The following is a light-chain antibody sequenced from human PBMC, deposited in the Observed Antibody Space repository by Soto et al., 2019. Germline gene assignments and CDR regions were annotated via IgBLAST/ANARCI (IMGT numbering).Light chain of an antibody. V-gene: IGKV3-15*01. J-gene: IGKJ1*01. CDR2: GAS. CDR3: QQYNNWPTWT. CDR1: QSVGSN. Sequence: EIVLTQSPGTLSLSPGERATLSCRARQSVGSNLAWYQQKPGQAPRLLIYGASTRATGIPARFSGSGSETEFTLTISSLQAEDSAVYFCQQYNNWPTWTFGQGTKVDI.